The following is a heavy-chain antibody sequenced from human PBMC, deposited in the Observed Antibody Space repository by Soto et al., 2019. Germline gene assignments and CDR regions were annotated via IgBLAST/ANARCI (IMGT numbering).Heavy chain of an antibody. CDR2: ISGSGGST. J-gene: IGHJ4*02. D-gene: IGHD3-3*01. Sequence: GGSLRLSCAASGFTFSGYAMSWVRQAPGKGLEWVSAISGSGGSTYYADSVKGRFTISRDNSKNTLYLQMNSLRAEDTAVYYCAKDVLNYDFWSGPLNWGQGTLVTVSS. CDR1: GFTFSGYA. CDR3: AKDVLNYDFWSGPLN. V-gene: IGHV3-23*01.